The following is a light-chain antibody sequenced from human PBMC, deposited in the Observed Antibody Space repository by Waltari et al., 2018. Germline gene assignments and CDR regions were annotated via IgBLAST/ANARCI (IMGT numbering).Light chain of an antibody. J-gene: IGLJ1*01. CDR3: CSFAGSLYV. CDR2: EVS. Sequence: QSALTQPPSASGSPGQSVTISCTGSSRDVGAYHLVSWYQQRPGRAPKLMIYEVSKRPSGVPDRFSGSKSGNTASLTVSGLQAEDEGDYYCCSFAGSLYVFGTATKVTVL. CDR1: SRDVGAYHL. V-gene: IGLV2-8*01.